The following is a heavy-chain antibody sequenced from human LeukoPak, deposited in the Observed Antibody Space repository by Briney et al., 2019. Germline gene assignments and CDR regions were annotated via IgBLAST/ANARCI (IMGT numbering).Heavy chain of an antibody. CDR2: INPNSGGT. Sequence: RASVKVSCKASGYTFTDYYIHWVRQAPGQGLEWMAWINPNSGGTYYAQNFHDRITLTRDTFISTAYMELSRLRSDDTAIYYCARANALYCSSTSCLFDYWGQGTLVTVSS. CDR1: GYTFTDYY. CDR3: ARANALYCSSTSCLFDY. D-gene: IGHD2-2*01. V-gene: IGHV1-2*02. J-gene: IGHJ4*02.